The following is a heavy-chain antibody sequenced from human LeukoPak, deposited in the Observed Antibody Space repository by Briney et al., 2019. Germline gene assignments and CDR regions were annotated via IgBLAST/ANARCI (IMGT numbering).Heavy chain of an antibody. Sequence: PGGSLRLSCAASGSTFSSYSMNWVRQAPGKGLEWVSSISSSSSYIYYADPVKGRFTISRDNAKNSLYLQMNSLRAEDTAVYYCARDRCSGGSCYFDYWGQGTLVTVSS. CDR2: ISSSSSYI. CDR1: GSTFSSYS. CDR3: ARDRCSGGSCYFDY. D-gene: IGHD2-15*01. V-gene: IGHV3-21*01. J-gene: IGHJ4*02.